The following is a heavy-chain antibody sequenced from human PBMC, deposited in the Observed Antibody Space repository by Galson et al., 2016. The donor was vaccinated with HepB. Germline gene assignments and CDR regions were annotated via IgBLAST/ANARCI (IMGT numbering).Heavy chain of an antibody. CDR2: ISGNGVTT. V-gene: IGHV3-23*01. CDR3: SRSNFYGSGSYYSPNDYYYAMDV. CDR1: GFSFSSFA. Sequence: SLRLSCAASGFSFSSFAMSWVRQAPGQGLEWVSAISGNGVTTYYADSVKGRVTISRDNAKNSLYLQMNSLRAEDTAVYYCSRSNFYGSGSYYSPNDYYYAMDVWGQGTTVIVSS. J-gene: IGHJ6*02. D-gene: IGHD3-10*01.